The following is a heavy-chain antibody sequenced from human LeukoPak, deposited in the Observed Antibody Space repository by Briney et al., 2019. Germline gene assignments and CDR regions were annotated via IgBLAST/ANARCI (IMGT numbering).Heavy chain of an antibody. V-gene: IGHV4-39*07. Sequence: SETLSLTCTVSGGSISTSNYYWGWIRQPPGKGLEWIGNIFYSGSTYYSPSLKSRVTISLDTSRNQFSLKLNSVTAADTAVYYCARVGATTDDYFDYWDQGTLVTVSS. J-gene: IGHJ4*02. CDR2: IFYSGST. D-gene: IGHD1-26*01. CDR3: ARVGATTDDYFDY. CDR1: GGSISTSNYY.